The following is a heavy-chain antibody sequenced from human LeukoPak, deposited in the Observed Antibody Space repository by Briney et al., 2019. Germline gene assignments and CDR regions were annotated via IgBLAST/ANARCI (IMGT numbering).Heavy chain of an antibody. CDR3: ARESSSPAAGNPLFDY. V-gene: IGHV1-2*02. J-gene: IGHJ4*02. CDR1: GYTFTGYY. Sequence: ASVKVSCKASGYTFTGYYMHWVRQAPGQGLEWMGWINPNSGDTNYAQKFQGRVTMTRDTSISTAYMELSRLRSDDTAVYYCARESSSPAAGNPLFDYWGQGTLVTVSS. D-gene: IGHD6-13*01. CDR2: INPNSGDT.